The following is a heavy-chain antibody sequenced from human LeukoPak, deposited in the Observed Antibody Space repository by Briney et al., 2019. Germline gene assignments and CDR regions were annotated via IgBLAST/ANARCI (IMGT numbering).Heavy chain of an antibody. CDR2: ISGSGGST. CDR1: GFTVRSNY. V-gene: IGHV3-23*01. Sequence: GGSLRLSCAASGFTVRSNYMSWVRQAPGKGLEWVSAISGSGGSTYYADSVKGRLTISRDNSKNTLYLQMNRLRAEDTAVYYCARPRGCGSSRCNNFDYWGQGTLVTVSS. CDR3: ARPRGCGSSRCNNFDY. D-gene: IGHD2-2*01. J-gene: IGHJ4*02.